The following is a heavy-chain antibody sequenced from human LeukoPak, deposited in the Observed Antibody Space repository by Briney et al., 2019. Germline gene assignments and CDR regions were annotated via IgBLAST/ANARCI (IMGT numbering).Heavy chain of an antibody. J-gene: IGHJ6*03. CDR3: ARTTEGGYSYGSFYYYYMDV. CDR2: IYTSGST. CDR1: GGSISSGSYY. Sequence: SETLSLTCTVSGGSISSGSYYWSWIRQPAGKGLEWIGRIYTSGSTNYNPSLKSRVTISVDTSKNQFSLKLSSVTAADTAVYYCARTTEGGYSYGSFYYYYMDVWGKGATVTISS. V-gene: IGHV4-61*02. D-gene: IGHD5-18*01.